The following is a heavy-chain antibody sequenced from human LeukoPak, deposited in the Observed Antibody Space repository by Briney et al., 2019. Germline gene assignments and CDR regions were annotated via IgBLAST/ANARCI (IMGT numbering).Heavy chain of an antibody. V-gene: IGHV4-4*07. J-gene: IGHJ5*01. CDR2: INSNGDT. Sequence: SETLSLTXTVSGGSISSYHWIWIRQPAGKGLEWIGRINSNGDTVYNPSLKSRATMSLDSTNNQFSLKLSSVTAADTAVYYCARDRGLDGSDQLASWGPGTLVTVSS. D-gene: IGHD3-10*01. CDR3: ARDRGLDGSDQLAS. CDR1: GGSISSYH.